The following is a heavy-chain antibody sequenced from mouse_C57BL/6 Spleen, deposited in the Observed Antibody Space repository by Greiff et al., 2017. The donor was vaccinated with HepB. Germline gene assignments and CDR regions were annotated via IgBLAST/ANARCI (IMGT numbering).Heavy chain of an antibody. CDR1: GYTFTSYG. CDR3: RRSYDCDGGWFAY. CDR2: IYPRSGNT. V-gene: IGHV1-81*01. D-gene: IGHD2-4*01. J-gene: IGHJ3*01. Sequence: VKLQESGAELARPGASVKLSCKASGYTFTSYGISWVKQRTGQGLEWIGEIYPRSGNTYYNEKFKGKATLTADKSSSTSYMDLRSLTYEDSAVYFCRRSYDCDGGWFAYWGQGTLVTVSA.